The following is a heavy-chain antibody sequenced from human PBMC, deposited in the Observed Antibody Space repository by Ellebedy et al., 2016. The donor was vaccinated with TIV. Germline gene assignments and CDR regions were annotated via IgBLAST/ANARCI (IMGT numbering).Heavy chain of an antibody. Sequence: SETLSLXCTVSGGSISSGGYYWSWIRQHPGKGLEWIGYIYYSGSTYYNPSLKSRVTISVDTSKNQFSLKLSSVTAADTAVYYCARAVSSGWYDEIDYWGQGTLVTVSS. CDR1: GGSISSGGYY. CDR2: IYYSGST. V-gene: IGHV4-31*03. D-gene: IGHD6-19*01. CDR3: ARAVSSGWYDEIDY. J-gene: IGHJ4*02.